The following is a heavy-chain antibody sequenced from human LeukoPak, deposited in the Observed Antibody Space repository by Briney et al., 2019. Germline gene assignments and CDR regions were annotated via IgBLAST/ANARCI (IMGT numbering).Heavy chain of an antibody. CDR2: ISGSGGST. D-gene: IGHD6-19*01. CDR1: GFTFSSYA. V-gene: IGHV3-23*01. CDR3: VPGSGLAVAGTRGYFDY. J-gene: IGHJ4*02. Sequence: GGSLRLSCAASGFTFSSYAMSWVRQAPGKGLEWVSAISGSGGSTYYADSVKGRFTISRDNAKNSLYLQMNSLRAEDTAVYYCVPGSGLAVAGTRGYFDYWGQGTLVTVSS.